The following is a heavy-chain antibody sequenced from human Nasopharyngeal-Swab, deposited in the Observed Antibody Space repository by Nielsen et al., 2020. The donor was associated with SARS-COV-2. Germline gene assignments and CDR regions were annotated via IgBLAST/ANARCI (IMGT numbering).Heavy chain of an antibody. J-gene: IGHJ4*02. CDR1: GFPFSRYT. Sequence: SFAASGFPFSRYTMHWVRQAPGKGLEWVAVISYDGSNKYYADSVKGRFTISRDISKNTLYLQMNSLRAEDTAVFYCASTPLDSSGYYYAFHYWGRGTLVTVSS. CDR2: ISYDGSNK. CDR3: ASTPLDSSGYYYAFHY. D-gene: IGHD3-22*01. V-gene: IGHV3-30-3*01.